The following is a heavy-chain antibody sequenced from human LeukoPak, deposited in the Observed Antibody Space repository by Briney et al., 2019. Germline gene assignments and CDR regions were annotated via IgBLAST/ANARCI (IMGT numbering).Heavy chain of an antibody. Sequence: PGGSLRLSCAASGFTFSRYWMSWVRQAPGKGLERVANTNQDESEKYFVDSVKGRFTISRDNAKNSLYLQMNSLRAEDTAVYYCASYCSGGSCCDYWGRGIMVTVSS. CDR3: ASYCSGGSCCDY. J-gene: IGHJ4*02. D-gene: IGHD2-15*01. V-gene: IGHV3-7*05. CDR2: TNQDESEK. CDR1: GFTFSRYW.